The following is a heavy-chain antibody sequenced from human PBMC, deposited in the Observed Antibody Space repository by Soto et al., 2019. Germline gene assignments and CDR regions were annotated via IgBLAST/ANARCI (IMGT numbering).Heavy chain of an antibody. D-gene: IGHD6-19*01. J-gene: IGHJ4*02. CDR2: ISYDGSNK. Sequence: QVQLVESGGGVVQPGRSLRLSCAASGFTFSSYAMHWIRQAPGKGLEWVAVISYDGSNKYYADSVKGRFTISRDNSKNTLYLQMNSLRAEDTAVYYCARVSGAEDHWGQGTLVTVSS. CDR1: GFTFSSYA. V-gene: IGHV3-30-3*01. CDR3: ARVSGAEDH.